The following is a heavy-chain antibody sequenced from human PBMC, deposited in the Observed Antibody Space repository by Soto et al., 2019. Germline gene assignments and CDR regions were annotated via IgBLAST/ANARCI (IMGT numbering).Heavy chain of an antibody. CDR1: GYTFTSYA. D-gene: IGHD2-2*01. J-gene: IGHJ4*02. V-gene: IGHV1-3*01. CDR3: ARDRRSQDIVVVPAAMDY. CDR2: INAGNGNT. Sequence: ASVKVSCKASGYTFTSYAMHWVRQAPGRRLEWMGWINAGNGNTKYSQKFQGRVTITRDTSASTAYMELSSLRSEDTAVYYCARDRRSQDIVVVPAAMDYWGQGTLVTVSS.